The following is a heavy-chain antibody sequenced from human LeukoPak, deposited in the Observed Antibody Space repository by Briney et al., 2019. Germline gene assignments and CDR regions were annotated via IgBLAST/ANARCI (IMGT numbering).Heavy chain of an antibody. CDR2: FDPEDGET. CDR3: ATSRPFDY. Sequence: ASVKVSCKASGYPFIGNYIHWVRQAPGKGLEWMGGFDPEDGETIYAQKFQGRVTMTEDTSTDTAYMELSSLRSEDTAVYYCATSRPFDYWGQGTLVTVSS. V-gene: IGHV1-24*01. J-gene: IGHJ4*02. CDR1: GYPFIGNY.